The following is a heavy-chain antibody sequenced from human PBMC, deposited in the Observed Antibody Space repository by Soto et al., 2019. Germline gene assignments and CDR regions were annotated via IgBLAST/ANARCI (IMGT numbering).Heavy chain of an antibody. J-gene: IGHJ4*02. CDR3: ARGYYDSSGYLGAYFDY. V-gene: IGHV3-48*03. CDR1: GFTFSSYE. CDR2: ISSSGSTI. D-gene: IGHD3-22*01. Sequence: PGGSLRLSCAASGFTFSSYEMNWVRQAPGKGLEWVSYISSSGSTIYYADSVKGRFTISRDNAKNSLYLQMNSLRAEDTAVYYCARGYYDSSGYLGAYFDYWGQGTLVTVSS.